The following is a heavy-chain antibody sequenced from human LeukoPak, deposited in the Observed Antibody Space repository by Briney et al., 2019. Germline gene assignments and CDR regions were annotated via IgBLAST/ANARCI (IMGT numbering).Heavy chain of an antibody. J-gene: IGHJ4*02. CDR3: ASGPYDYVWGSYRSAFDY. CDR2: MNPNSGNT. V-gene: IGHV1-8*02. CDR1: GYTFTGYY. D-gene: IGHD3-16*02. Sequence: ASVKVSCKASGYTFTGYYMHWVRQATGQGLEWMGWMNPNSGNTGYAQKFQGRVTMTRNTSISTAYMELSSLRSEDTAVYYCASGPYDYVWGSYRSAFDYWGQGTLVTVSS.